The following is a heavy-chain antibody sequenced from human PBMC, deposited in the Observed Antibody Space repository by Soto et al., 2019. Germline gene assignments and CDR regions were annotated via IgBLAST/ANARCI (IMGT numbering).Heavy chain of an antibody. J-gene: IGHJ3*02. CDR3: AKRGGYYYDSSGHDAFDI. Sequence: GLEWMGGIIPIFGTANYAQKFQGRVTITADKSTSTAYMELSSLRSEDTAVYYCAKRGGYYYDSSGHDAFDIWGQGKMVTVSS. V-gene: IGHV1-69*06. D-gene: IGHD3-22*01. CDR2: IIPIFGTA.